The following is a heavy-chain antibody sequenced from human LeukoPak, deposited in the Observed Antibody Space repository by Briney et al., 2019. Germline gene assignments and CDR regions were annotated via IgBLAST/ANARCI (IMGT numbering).Heavy chain of an antibody. CDR1: GFTFSDYG. CDR2: IWLDESNK. D-gene: IGHD5-24*01. J-gene: IGHJ4*02. CDR3: ARDFGGDGYNS. Sequence: AGGSLRLSCVASGFTFSDYGMHWVRQAPGKGLEWVAVIWLDESNKYYADSVKCRFTISRANSKNTLYIQMNSLRVEDTGVYYCARDFGGDGYNSWGKGVLV. V-gene: IGHV3-33*08.